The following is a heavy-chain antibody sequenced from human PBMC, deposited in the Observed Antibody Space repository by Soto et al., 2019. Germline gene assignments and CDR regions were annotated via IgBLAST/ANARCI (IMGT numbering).Heavy chain of an antibody. CDR2: IYWNDDK. J-gene: IGHJ4*02. D-gene: IGHD4-4*01. V-gene: IGHV2-5*01. CDR3: ARRPRYSNYVDY. Sequence: QITLKESGPTLVKPTQTLTLTCTFSGFSLSTSGVGVGWIRQPPGKALEWLAPIYWNDDKRYSPSLKSRLTIAKDTSKNQVVLNMTNMDPVDTATYFCARRPRYSNYVDYWGQGTLVTVSS. CDR1: GFSLSTSGVG.